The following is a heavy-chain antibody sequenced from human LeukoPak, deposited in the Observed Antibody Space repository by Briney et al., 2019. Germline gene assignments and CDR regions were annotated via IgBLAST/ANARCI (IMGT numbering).Heavy chain of an antibody. V-gene: IGHV3-23*01. Sequence: PGGSLRLSCAASGFTFSSYAMSWVRQAPGKGLEWVSAISGSGGSTYYADSVKGRFTISRDNSKNTLYLQMNSLRAEDTAVYYCAKDPGVGLGWYYFDYWGQGTLVTVSS. J-gene: IGHJ4*02. CDR2: ISGSGGST. CDR1: GFTFSSYA. CDR3: AKDPGVGLGWYYFDY. D-gene: IGHD2-8*01.